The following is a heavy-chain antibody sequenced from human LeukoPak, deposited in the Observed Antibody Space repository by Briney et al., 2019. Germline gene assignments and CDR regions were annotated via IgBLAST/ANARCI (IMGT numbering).Heavy chain of an antibody. CDR3: ARAQDYDSSGYVDGFDI. CDR1: GFTFSTYG. D-gene: IGHD3-22*01. J-gene: IGHJ3*02. CDR2: IWYDGSKK. Sequence: PGRPLRLSCAASGFTFSTYGMHWVRQAPGKGLEWVAVIWYDGSKKYYADSVKGRLTISRDNSKNTLYLQMNSLRAEDTAVYYCARAQDYDSSGYVDGFDIWGQGTMVTVSS. V-gene: IGHV3-33*01.